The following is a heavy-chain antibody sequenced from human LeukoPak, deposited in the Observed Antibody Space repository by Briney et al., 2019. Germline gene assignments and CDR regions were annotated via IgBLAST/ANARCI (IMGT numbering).Heavy chain of an antibody. D-gene: IGHD3-10*01. CDR3: ARASGSSYVVFFFDY. CDR1: GDSISTYY. Sequence: PSETLSLTCTVSGDSISTYYWSWIRQPPGKGLEWIGYVYYSGSTTYNPSLKSRVTISVGTSKNQFSLKLTSVTAADTAVYYCARASGSSYVVFFFDYWGQGTLVTVSS. V-gene: IGHV4-59*01. J-gene: IGHJ4*02. CDR2: VYYSGST.